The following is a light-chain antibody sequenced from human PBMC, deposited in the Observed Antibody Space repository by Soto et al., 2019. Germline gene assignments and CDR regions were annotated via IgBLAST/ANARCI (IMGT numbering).Light chain of an antibody. Sequence: QSVLTQPRSVSGSPGQSVTISCTGSSSDVGAYNYVSWYQHNTGKAPKLLIYDVNKRPSGVPDRFSGSKFGNTASLTISGLQADDEATFYCCSYAGSYDYVFGTGTKATVL. V-gene: IGLV2-11*01. CDR3: CSYAGSYDYV. J-gene: IGLJ1*01. CDR2: DVN. CDR1: SSDVGAYNY.